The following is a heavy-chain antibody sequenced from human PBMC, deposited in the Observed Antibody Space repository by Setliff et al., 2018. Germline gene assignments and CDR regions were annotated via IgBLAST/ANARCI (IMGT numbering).Heavy chain of an antibody. CDR1: GFTFKTYS. V-gene: IGHV1-18*01. J-gene: IGHJ6*03. CDR2: ISGYNSNT. CDR3: AREGRRYYDSSGYYYDPYYYYYMDV. D-gene: IGHD3-22*01. Sequence: GASVKVSCKASGFTFKTYSFSWIRQAPGQGLEWVGWISGYNSNTIYAQNFQGRVTMTTDASTNTAYMELRSLTSDDTAVYYCAREGRRYYDSSGYYYDPYYYYYMDVWGKGTTVTVSS.